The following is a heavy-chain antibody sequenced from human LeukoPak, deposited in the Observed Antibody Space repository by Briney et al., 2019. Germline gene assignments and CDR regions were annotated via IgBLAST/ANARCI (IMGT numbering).Heavy chain of an antibody. CDR1: GGSISSSNW. V-gene: IGHV4-4*02. D-gene: IGHD4-11*01. J-gene: IGHJ5*02. CDR3: ARRPMTTVTTRDNWFDP. CDR2: IYHSGST. Sequence: NPSGTLSLTCAVSGGSISSSNWWSWVRQPPGKGLEWIGEIYHSGSTNYNPSLKSRVTISVDTSKNQFSLKLSSVTAADTAVYYCARRPMTTVTTRDNWFDPWGQGTLVTVSS.